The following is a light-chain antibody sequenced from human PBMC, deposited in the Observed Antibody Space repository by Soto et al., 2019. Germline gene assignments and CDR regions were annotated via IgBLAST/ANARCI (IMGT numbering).Light chain of an antibody. V-gene: IGLV2-14*01. CDR2: DVS. J-gene: IGLJ1*01. CDR3: SSYTTSSNLGV. Sequence: QSALTQPASVSGSPGQSITISCTGTSSDVGGYNYVSWYQQHPGKAPKLMIYDVSNRPSGVSNRFSGSKSGNTASLTISGPQAEDEADYYCSSYTTSSNLGVFGTRTKLTVL. CDR1: SSDVGGYNY.